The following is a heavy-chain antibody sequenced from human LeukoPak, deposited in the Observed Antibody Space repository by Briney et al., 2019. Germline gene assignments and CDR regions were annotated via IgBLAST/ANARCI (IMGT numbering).Heavy chain of an antibody. J-gene: IGHJ4*02. CDR1: GFTVSSNY. V-gene: IGHV3-23*01. CDR2: ISGSGGST. CDR3: AYDGSSSPY. D-gene: IGHD6-13*01. Sequence: GGSLRLSCAASGFTVSSNYMSWVRQAPGKGLEWVSAISGSGGSTYYADSVKGRFTISRDNSKNTLYLQMNSLRAEDTAVYYCAYDGSSSPYWGQGTLVTVSS.